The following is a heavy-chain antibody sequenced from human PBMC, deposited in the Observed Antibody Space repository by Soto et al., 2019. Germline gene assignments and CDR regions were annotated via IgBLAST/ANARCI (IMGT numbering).Heavy chain of an antibody. CDR2: IYTIGST. V-gene: IGHV4-4*07. CDR3: ARDPAGYYYFDY. CDR1: NGSVSGYY. Sequence: SETLSLTCTVSNGSVSGYYWSWIRQPAGKGLEWIGRIYTIGSTSYNPSLKSRISMSVDTSKNQFSLKVKSVTAADTAVYYCARDPAGYYYFDYWGQGALVTVSS. J-gene: IGHJ4*02. D-gene: IGHD2-15*01.